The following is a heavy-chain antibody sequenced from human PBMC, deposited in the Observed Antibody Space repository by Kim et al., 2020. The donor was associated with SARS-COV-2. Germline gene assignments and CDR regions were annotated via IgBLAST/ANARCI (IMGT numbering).Heavy chain of an antibody. CDR1: VGSFSGYY. J-gene: IGHJ4*02. Sequence: SETLSLTCAVYVGSFSGYYWTWIRQPPGRGLEWIGEISHSGSTNYNPSLTSRVTISVDTSKNQFSLKLNSVTAGDRGVYFCARGRYGSGRDYYFDYWGRGTLVTVSS. CDR2: ISHSGST. D-gene: IGHD6-19*01. CDR3: ARGRYGSGRDYYFDY. V-gene: IGHV4-34*01.